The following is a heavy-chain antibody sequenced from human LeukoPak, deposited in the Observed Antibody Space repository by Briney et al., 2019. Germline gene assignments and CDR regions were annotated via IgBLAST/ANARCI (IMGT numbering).Heavy chain of an antibody. CDR2: ISSSSSYI. CDR1: GFTFSSYS. J-gene: IGHJ5*02. CDR3: ARVSQQWLVSHL. Sequence: GGSLRLSCAASGFTFSSYSMNWVRQAPGKGLEWVSSISSSSSYIYYADSVKGRFTISRDNAKNSLYLQMNSLRAEDTAVYYCARVSQQWLVSHLWGQEPWSPSPQ. V-gene: IGHV3-21*01. D-gene: IGHD6-19*01.